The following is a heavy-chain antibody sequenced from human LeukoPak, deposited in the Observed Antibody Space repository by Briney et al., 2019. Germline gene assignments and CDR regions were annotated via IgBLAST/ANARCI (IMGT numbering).Heavy chain of an antibody. CDR2: IYYSGST. CDR3: ARDQLHSSGWYPFDY. D-gene: IGHD6-19*01. J-gene: IGHJ4*02. Sequence: PSETLSLTCTVSGGSISTTDRYWGWVRQPPGKGLEWIGSIYYSGSTYYNPSLKSRATISVDTSKNQFSLKLSSVTAADTAVYYCARDQLHSSGWYPFDYWGQGTLVTVSS. CDR1: GGSISTTDRY. V-gene: IGHV4-39*07.